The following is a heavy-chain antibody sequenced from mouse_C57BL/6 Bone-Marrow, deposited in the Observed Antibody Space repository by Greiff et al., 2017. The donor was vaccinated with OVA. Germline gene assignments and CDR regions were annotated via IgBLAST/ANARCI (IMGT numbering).Heavy chain of an antibody. CDR2: IYPGSGNT. CDR1: GYTFTDYY. V-gene: IGHV1-76*01. D-gene: IGHD2-1*01. Sequence: QVQLQQSGAELVRPGASVKLSCKASGYTFTDYYINWVKQRPGQGLEWIARIYPGSGNTYYNEKFKGKATLTAEKSSSTAYMQLSSLTSEDSAVYFCARGGGNWDYWGQGTTLTVSS. J-gene: IGHJ2*01. CDR3: ARGGGNWDY.